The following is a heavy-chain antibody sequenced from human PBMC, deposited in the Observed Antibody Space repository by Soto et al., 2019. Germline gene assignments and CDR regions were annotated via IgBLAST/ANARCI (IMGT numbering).Heavy chain of an antibody. V-gene: IGHV1-46*01. CDR1: GYTFTSYY. Sequence: ASVKVSCKASGYTFTSYYMHWVRQAPGQGLEWMGIINPSGGSTSYAQKFQGRVTMTRDTSTSTVYMELSSLRSEDTAVYYCARSRTYCSGGSCYSYYYYGMDVGGQEATVTV. CDR2: INPSGGST. J-gene: IGHJ6*02. CDR3: ARSRTYCSGGSCYSYYYYGMDV. D-gene: IGHD2-15*01.